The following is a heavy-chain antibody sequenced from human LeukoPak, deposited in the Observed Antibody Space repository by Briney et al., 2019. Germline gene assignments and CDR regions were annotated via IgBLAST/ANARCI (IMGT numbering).Heavy chain of an antibody. CDR1: GFTFSTYS. J-gene: IGHJ6*02. CDR3: ARDSWYDILTGPVNYYYGMDV. D-gene: IGHD3-9*01. CDR2: ISGSSSTI. V-gene: IGHV3-48*01. Sequence: GGSLRLSCAASGFTFSTYSMNWVRQAPGKGLEWVSFISGSSSTIYYADSVKGRFTISRDNAENSLYLQMNSLRAEDTAVYYCARDSWYDILTGPVNYYYGMDVWGQGTTVTVSS.